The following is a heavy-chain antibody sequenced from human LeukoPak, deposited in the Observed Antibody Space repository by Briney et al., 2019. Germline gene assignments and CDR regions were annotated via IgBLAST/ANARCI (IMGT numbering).Heavy chain of an antibody. V-gene: IGHV3-15*01. D-gene: IGHD3-22*01. CDR3: TTGDYYDSSGLDY. CDR1: GFTFSNAW. Sequence: GGPLRLSCAASGFTFSNAWMSWVRQAPGKGLEWVGRIKSKTDGGTTDYAAPVKGRFTISRDDSKNTLYLQMNSLKTEDTAVYYCTTGDYYDSSGLDYWGQGTLVTVSS. CDR2: IKSKTDGGTT. J-gene: IGHJ4*02.